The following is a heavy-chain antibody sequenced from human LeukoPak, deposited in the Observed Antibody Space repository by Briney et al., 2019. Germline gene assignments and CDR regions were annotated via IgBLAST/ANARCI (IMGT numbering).Heavy chain of an antibody. CDR3: ARGVDTASGDGFDI. V-gene: IGHV4-30-2*01. D-gene: IGHD5-18*01. CDR1: GGSISRTGYS. Sequence: PSETLSLTCTVSGGSISRTGYSWSWIRQPPGQGLGWLAYTYHSGSTYYNPSLKSRLTISLDRSRNQFSLKLSSVTAADSAVYYCARGVDTASGDGFDIWGQGTMVTVSS. J-gene: IGHJ3*02. CDR2: TYHSGST.